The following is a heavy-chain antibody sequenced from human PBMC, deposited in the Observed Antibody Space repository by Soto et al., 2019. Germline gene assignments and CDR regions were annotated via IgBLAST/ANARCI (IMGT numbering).Heavy chain of an antibody. CDR1: GFTLSNYA. D-gene: IGHD3-9*01. Sequence: EVQLLESGGGLVQPGGSLRLSCATSGFTLSNYAMNWVRQSPGEGLEWVSSISASGDSTYYPESVKVRFTVSRDNSKNTLYLQIESLRAEDTAVYYCAKVGSLTGYFTYDYWGQGALVTGSS. J-gene: IGHJ4*02. CDR3: AKVGSLTGYFTYDY. V-gene: IGHV3-23*01. CDR2: ISASGDST.